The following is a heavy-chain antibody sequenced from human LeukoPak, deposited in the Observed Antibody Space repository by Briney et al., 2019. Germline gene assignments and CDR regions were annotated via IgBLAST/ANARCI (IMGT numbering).Heavy chain of an antibody. CDR3: TTCLLAYSFDY. Sequence: GGSLRLSCAASGFTFNNAWMSWVRQAPGKGLEWVGRIKSKTNGGTTDYAAPVKGRFTISRDDSKNTLYLQMNSLKTEDTAVYYCTTCLLAYSFDYWGQGTLVTVYS. D-gene: IGHD2-15*01. CDR2: IKSKTNGGTT. CDR1: GFTFNNAW. J-gene: IGHJ4*02. V-gene: IGHV3-15*01.